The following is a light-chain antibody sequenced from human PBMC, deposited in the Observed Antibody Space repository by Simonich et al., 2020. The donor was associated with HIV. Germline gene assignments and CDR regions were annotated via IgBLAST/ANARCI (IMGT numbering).Light chain of an antibody. V-gene: IGLV2-23*03. J-gene: IGLJ2*01. Sequence: QSALTQPPSASGSPGQSVTISCTGTSSDVGSYNLVSWYQQHPGKAPKLMIYEGSKRPSGVSNRFSGSKSGNTASLTISGLQAEDEADYSCCSYSGSSTFVVFGGGTKLTVL. CDR1: SSDVGSYNL. CDR3: CSYSGSSTFVV. CDR2: EGS.